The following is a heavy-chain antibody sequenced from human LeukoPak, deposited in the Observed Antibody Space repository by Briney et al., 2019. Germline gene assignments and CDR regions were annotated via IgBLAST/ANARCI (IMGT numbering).Heavy chain of an antibody. CDR3: AKAPTPQIQKKVDAFDI. J-gene: IGHJ3*02. Sequence: PGGSLRLSCAASGFTFSSYGMHWARQAPGKGLEWVAFIRYDGSNKYYADSVKGRFTISRDNSKDTLYLQMNSLRAEDTAVYYCAKAPTPQIQKKVDAFDIWGQGTMATVSS. CDR1: GFTFSSYG. V-gene: IGHV3-30*02. CDR2: IRYDGSNK.